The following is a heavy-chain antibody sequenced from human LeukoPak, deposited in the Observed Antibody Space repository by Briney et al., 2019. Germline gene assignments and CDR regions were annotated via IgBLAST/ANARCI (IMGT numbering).Heavy chain of an antibody. CDR1: GGSFSGYY. V-gene: IGHV4-34*01. J-gene: IGHJ2*01. D-gene: IGHD1-14*01. Sequence: SETLSLTCAVYGGSFSGYYWSWIRQPPGKGLEWIGEINHSGSTNYNPSLKSRVTISVDTSKNQFSLKLSSVTAADTAVYYCARDRGYGTLYWYFDLWGPGTLVTVSS. CDR3: ARDRGYGTLYWYFDL. CDR2: INHSGST.